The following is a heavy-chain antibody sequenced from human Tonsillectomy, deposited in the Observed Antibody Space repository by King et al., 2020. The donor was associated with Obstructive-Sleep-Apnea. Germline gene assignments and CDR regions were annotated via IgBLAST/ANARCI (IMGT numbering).Heavy chain of an antibody. CDR2: INSDGSST. V-gene: IGHV3-74*01. Sequence: VQLVESGGGLVQPGGSLRLSCAASGFTFSSYWMHWVRQAPGKGLVWVSRINSDGSSTNYADSVKGRFTISRDNAKNTLYLQMNSLRAEDTAVYYCARDEEWELPTYYNGLDVWGQGTTVTVSS. J-gene: IGHJ6*02. CDR3: ARDEEWELPTYYNGLDV. D-gene: IGHD1-26*01. CDR1: GFTFSSYW.